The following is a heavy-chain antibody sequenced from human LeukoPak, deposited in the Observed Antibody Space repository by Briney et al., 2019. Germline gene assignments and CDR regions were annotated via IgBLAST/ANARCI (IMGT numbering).Heavy chain of an antibody. CDR2: IYYSGST. CDR3: AAGALVVPAASFDY. CDR1: GGSISSSSYY. V-gene: IGHV4-39*01. Sequence: SETLSLTCTVSGGSISSSSYYWGWIRQPPGKGLEWIGSIYYSGSTYYNPSLKSRVTISVDTSKNQFSLKLSSVTAADTAVYYCAAGALVVPAASFDYWGQGTLVTVSS. J-gene: IGHJ4*02. D-gene: IGHD2-2*01.